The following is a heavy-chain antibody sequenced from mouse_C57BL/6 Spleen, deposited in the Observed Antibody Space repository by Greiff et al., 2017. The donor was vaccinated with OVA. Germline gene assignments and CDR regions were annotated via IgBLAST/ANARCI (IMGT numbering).Heavy chain of an antibody. CDR1: GYSITSGYY. D-gene: IGHD3-2*02. CDR3: ARDSSGLYAMDY. CDR2: ISYDGSN. J-gene: IGHJ4*01. V-gene: IGHV3-6*01. Sequence: EVKVEESGPGLVKPSQSLSLTCSVTGYSITSGYYWNWIRQFPGNKLEWMGYISYDGSNNYNPSLKNRISITRDTSKNQFFLKLNSVTTEDTATYYCARDSSGLYAMDYWGQGTSVTVSS.